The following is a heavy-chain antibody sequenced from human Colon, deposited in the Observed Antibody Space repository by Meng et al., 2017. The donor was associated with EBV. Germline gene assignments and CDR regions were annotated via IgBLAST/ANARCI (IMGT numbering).Heavy chain of an antibody. Sequence: QVQLQESGPGLVEPSGTLSLTCAVSGASISSNNWWSWVRQPPGKGLEWIGEIYHGGNTNYNPSLKSRVTISVDRSNDQFSLSLSSVTAADMAVYYCARGNAYNAPSFDYWGQGTLVTVSS. CDR3: ARGNAYNAPSFDY. D-gene: IGHD5-24*01. CDR1: GASISSNNW. CDR2: IYHGGNT. J-gene: IGHJ4*02. V-gene: IGHV4-4*02.